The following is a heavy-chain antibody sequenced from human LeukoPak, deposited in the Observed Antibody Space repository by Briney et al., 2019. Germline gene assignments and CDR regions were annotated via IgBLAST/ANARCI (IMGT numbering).Heavy chain of an antibody. V-gene: IGHV3-30*18. J-gene: IGHJ6*04. CDR3: AKIYGDSVMAYYYGMDV. Sequence: GRSLRLSCAASGFTFSSYGMHWVRQAPGKGLEWVAVISYDGSNKYYADSVKGRFTISRDNSKNTLYLQMNSLRAEDTAVYYCAKIYGDSVMAYYYGMDVWGKGTTVTVSS. D-gene: IGHD4-17*01. CDR1: GFTFSSYG. CDR2: ISYDGSNK.